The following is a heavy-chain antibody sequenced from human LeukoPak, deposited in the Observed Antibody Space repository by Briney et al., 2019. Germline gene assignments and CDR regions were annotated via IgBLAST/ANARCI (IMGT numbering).Heavy chain of an antibody. V-gene: IGHV4-4*07. CDR3: ARDSGYDLNCFDP. CDR2: IYTSGNT. D-gene: IGHD5-12*01. Sequence: GXXXXGRIYTSGNTNYNPSLESRVTMSLDTSRNQFSLKLRSVTAADTAVYYCARDSGYDLNCFDPWGQGTLVTVSS. J-gene: IGHJ5*02.